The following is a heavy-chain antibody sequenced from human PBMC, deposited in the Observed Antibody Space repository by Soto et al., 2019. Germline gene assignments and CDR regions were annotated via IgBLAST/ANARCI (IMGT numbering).Heavy chain of an antibody. Sequence: GGSLRLSCAASGFAFSSYAMHWVRQAPGKGLEWVAVISYDGSNKYYADSVKGRFTISRDNSKNTLYLQMNSLRAEDTAVYYCARGPSVTVTIYYYYGMDVWGQGTTVTVSS. CDR3: ARGPSVTVTIYYYYGMDV. D-gene: IGHD4-17*01. J-gene: IGHJ6*02. V-gene: IGHV3-30-3*01. CDR2: ISYDGSNK. CDR1: GFAFSSYA.